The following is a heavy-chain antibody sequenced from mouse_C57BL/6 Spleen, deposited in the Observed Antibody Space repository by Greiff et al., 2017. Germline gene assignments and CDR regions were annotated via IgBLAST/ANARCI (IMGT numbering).Heavy chain of an antibody. V-gene: IGHV14-2*01. Sequence: VQLQQSGAELVKPGASVKLSCTASGFNIKDYYMHWVKQRTEQGLEWIGRIDPEDGETKYAPQFQGKATITADTSSNTAYLQLSSLTSEDTAVYYGAPNYYGSSYWYFDVWGTGTTVTVSS. D-gene: IGHD1-1*01. CDR3: APNYYGSSYWYFDV. CDR1: GFNIKDYY. J-gene: IGHJ1*03. CDR2: IDPEDGET.